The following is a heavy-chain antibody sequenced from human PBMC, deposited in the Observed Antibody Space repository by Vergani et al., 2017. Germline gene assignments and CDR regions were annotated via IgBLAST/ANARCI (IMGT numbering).Heavy chain of an antibody. CDR1: GYPFTGYY. CDR2: IKPNSGGP. J-gene: IGHJ4*02. CDR3: AGDPQSSHFDY. Sequence: QVQLVQSGAEVKKPGASVKVSCKALGYPFTGYYMHWVRQAPGQGLEWMGWIKPNSGGPNYAQKFQGRVTMTRDTSISTAYMELSRLRSDDTTVYYCAGDPQSSHFDYWGRGTLVTVPS. V-gene: IGHV1-2*02. D-gene: IGHD6-13*01.